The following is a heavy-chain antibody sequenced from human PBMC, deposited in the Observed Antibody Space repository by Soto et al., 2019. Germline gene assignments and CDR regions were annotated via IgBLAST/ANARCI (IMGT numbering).Heavy chain of an antibody. CDR2: INHSGST. V-gene: IGHV4-34*01. CDR3: ARGSPDPEFIVVVVAATPVGPEDAFDI. CDR1: GGSFSGYY. D-gene: IGHD2-15*01. J-gene: IGHJ3*02. Sequence: SETLSLTCAVYGGSFSGYYWSWIRQPPGKGLEWIGEINHSGSTNYNPSLKSRVTISVDTSKNQFSLKLSSVTAADTAVYYCARGSPDPEFIVVVVAATPVGPEDAFDIWGQGTMVTVSS.